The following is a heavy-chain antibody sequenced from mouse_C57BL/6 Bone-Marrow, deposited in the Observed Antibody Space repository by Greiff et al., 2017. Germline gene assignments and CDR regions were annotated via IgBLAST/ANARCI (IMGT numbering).Heavy chain of an antibody. J-gene: IGHJ1*03. Sequence: EVQLQQSGPVLVKPGASVKMSCKASGYTFTDYYMNWVKQSHGKSLEWIGVINPYNGGTSYNQKFKGKATLTVDKSSSTAYMELNSLTSEDSAVYYCARCYYGSTGDFDVWGTGTTVTVSS. CDR2: INPYNGGT. D-gene: IGHD1-1*01. CDR1: GYTFTDYY. V-gene: IGHV1-19*01. CDR3: ARCYYGSTGDFDV.